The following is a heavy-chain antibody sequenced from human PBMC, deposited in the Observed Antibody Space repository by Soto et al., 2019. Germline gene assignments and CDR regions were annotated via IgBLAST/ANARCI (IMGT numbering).Heavy chain of an antibody. CDR1: GASISSTSSGDW. Sequence: QVQLQESGPGLVKPSGTLSLTCTVSGASISSTSSGDWWSWVRQPPGKGLEWIGEIHHSGSNNYNPSLKSRVNMSVDKSKNQFSLRLSSVTAADKAVYYCAKMVGATLVDYWGQGTLVTVSS. D-gene: IGHD1-26*01. CDR3: AKMVGATLVDY. CDR2: IHHSGSN. V-gene: IGHV4-4*02. J-gene: IGHJ4*02.